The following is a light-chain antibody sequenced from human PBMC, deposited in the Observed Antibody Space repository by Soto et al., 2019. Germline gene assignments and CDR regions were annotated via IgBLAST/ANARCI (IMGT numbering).Light chain of an antibody. CDR2: AAS. CDR1: QSISSY. J-gene: IGKJ1*01. CDR3: QQYNSYPWT. V-gene: IGKV1-39*01. Sequence: DIQMTQSPSSLSASVGDRVTITCRASQSISSYLNWYQQKPGKAPKLLIYAASSLQSGVPSRFSGSGSGTDFTLTISSLHPDDFATYYCQQYNSYPWTFGQGTKVDTK.